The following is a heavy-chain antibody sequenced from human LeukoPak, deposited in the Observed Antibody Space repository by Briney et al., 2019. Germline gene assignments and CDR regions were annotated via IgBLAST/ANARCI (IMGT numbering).Heavy chain of an antibody. CDR2: ISGSGSTK. V-gene: IGHV3-11*01. J-gene: IGHJ4*02. Sequence: GGSLRLSCAASGFTFSDYYMSWIRQAPGKGLEWVSHISGSGSTKIYADSVKGRFTISRDNAENSLYLQMNSLRAEDTAVYYCAKARSVGIVGYWGQGTLVTVSS. CDR3: AKARSVGIVGY. D-gene: IGHD3-22*01. CDR1: GFTFSDYY.